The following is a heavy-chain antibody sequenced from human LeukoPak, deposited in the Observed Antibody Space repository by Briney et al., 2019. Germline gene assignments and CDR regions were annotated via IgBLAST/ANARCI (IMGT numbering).Heavy chain of an antibody. CDR1: GFTFSRYW. CDR3: GKGAPLDYYDSSGYYYSFDY. J-gene: IGHJ4*02. D-gene: IGHD3-22*01. CDR2: IHQQGSDK. V-gene: IGHV3-7*03. Sequence: PGGSLRLSCAASGFTFSRYWMSWVRQAPGKGLEWVANIHQQGSDKYYVDSVKGRFTISRDNAKTSLYLQMNSLRAEDTAVYYCGKGAPLDYYDSSGYYYSFDYWGQGTLVTVSS.